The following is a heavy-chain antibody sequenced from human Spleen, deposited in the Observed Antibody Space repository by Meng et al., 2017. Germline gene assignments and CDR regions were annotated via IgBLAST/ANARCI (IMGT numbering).Heavy chain of an antibody. CDR2: MFSTGSI. CDR1: GGSISSSSYY. Sequence: GSLRLSCTVSGGSISSSSYYWGWIRQPPGQRLEWIGSMFSTGSIYYNPSLQSRVTLSVHTSKNQFSLKLSSVTAADTAMYFCVRVAAAGYFDFWGQGTLVTVSS. CDR3: VRVAAAGYFDF. V-gene: IGHV4-39*07. D-gene: IGHD6-13*01. J-gene: IGHJ4*02.